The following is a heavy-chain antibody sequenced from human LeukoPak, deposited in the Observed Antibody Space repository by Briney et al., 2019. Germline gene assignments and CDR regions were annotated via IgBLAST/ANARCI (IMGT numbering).Heavy chain of an antibody. D-gene: IGHD2-2*01. CDR3: AKDTHIVVVPAATIED. CDR2: ISGSGGST. V-gene: IGHV3-23*01. Sequence: GGSLRLSCAASEFTFTDYYMSWVRQAPGKGLEWVSAISGSGGSTYYADSVKGRFTISRDNSKNTLYLQMNSLRAEDTAVYYCAKDTHIVVVPAATIEDWGQGTLVTVSS. CDR1: EFTFTDYY. J-gene: IGHJ4*02.